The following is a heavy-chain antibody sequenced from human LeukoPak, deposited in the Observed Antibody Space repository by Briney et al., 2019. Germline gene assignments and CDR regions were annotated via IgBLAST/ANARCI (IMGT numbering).Heavy chain of an antibody. D-gene: IGHD4-23*01. V-gene: IGHV1-18*01. J-gene: IGHJ4*02. Sequence: ASVKVSCKASGYTFTSYGISWVRQAPGQGLEWMGWINAGNGNTKYSQKFQGRVTITSDTSASTAYMELSSLRSEDTAVYYCARGLDYGGNGFDYWGQGTLVTVSS. CDR1: GYTFTSYG. CDR2: INAGNGNT. CDR3: ARGLDYGGNGFDY.